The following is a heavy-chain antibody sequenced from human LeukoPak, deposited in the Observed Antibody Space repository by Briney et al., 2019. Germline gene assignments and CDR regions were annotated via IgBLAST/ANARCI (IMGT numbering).Heavy chain of an antibody. V-gene: IGHV3-20*04. CDR3: ASSKGSTGYFSAFDL. Sequence: GGSLRLSCAASGFIFPEYGMTWVRQAPGKGLEWVSGINWNGGRTGYADCVKGRFTISRDNAKNSLYLQMNTLRAEDTALYYCASSKGSTGYFSAFDLWGQGTMVTVSS. D-gene: IGHD3-22*01. J-gene: IGHJ3*01. CDR1: GFIFPEYG. CDR2: INWNGGRT.